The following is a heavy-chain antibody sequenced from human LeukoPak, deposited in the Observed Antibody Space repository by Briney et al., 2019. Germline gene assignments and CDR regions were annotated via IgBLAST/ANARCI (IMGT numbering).Heavy chain of an antibody. D-gene: IGHD6-19*01. CDR3: AKDISSGWPRTGNQH. V-gene: IGHV3-21*04. CDR2: ISGSSSYI. J-gene: IGHJ1*01. CDR1: GFTFSTYN. Sequence: GGSLRLSCAASGFTFSTYNMNWVRQAPGKGLEWVSSISGSSSYIYYADSVKGRFSISRDNAKNSLYLQMNSLRAEDTALYYCAKDISSGWPRTGNQHWGQGTLVTVSS.